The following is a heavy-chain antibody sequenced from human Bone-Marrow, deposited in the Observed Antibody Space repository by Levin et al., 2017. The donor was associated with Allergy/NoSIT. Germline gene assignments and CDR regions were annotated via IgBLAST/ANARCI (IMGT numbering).Heavy chain of an antibody. CDR3: ARHRNLEAFDI. CDR2: IDPSDSYT. J-gene: IGHJ3*02. D-gene: IGHD1-14*01. Sequence: AASVKVSCKGSGYTFTSYWISWVRQTPGKGLEWMGRIDPSDSYTNYSPSFQGHVTTSAEKSITTAYLQWSSLKASDTAMYYCARHRNLEAFDIWGQGTMVTVSS. V-gene: IGHV5-10-1*01. CDR1: GYTFTSYW.